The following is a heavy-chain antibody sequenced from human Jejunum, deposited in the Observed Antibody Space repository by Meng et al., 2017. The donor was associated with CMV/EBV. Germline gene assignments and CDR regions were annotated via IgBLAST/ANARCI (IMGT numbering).Heavy chain of an antibody. CDR2: IRPDGSNK. J-gene: IGHJ4*01. D-gene: IGHD4-17*01. Sequence: QVQLVEFGXXXXXPXGSXRLSCAASGFTFSTCGMHWVRQAPGKGLEWVAFIRPDGSNKYDRESMKGRFTISRDNSKNTLYLEVNSLRPEDTAIYYCAKGRVTTISIEGYWGQGTLVTVSS. CDR3: AKGRVTTISIEGY. CDR1: GFTFSTCG. V-gene: IGHV3-30*02.